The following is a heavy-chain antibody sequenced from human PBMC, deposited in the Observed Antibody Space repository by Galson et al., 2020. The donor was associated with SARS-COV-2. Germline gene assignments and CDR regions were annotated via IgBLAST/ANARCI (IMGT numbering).Heavy chain of an antibody. V-gene: IGHV3-30*04. D-gene: IGHD3-3*01. CDR1: GFTFSSYA. CDR2: ISYDGSNK. CDR3: ARELLDFWGGIFDY. Sequence: GGSLRLSCAASGFTFSSYAMHWVRQAPGKGLEWVAVISYDGSNKYYADSVKGRFTISRDNSKNTLYLQMNSLRAEDTAVYYCARELLDFWGGIFDYWGQGTLVTVSS. J-gene: IGHJ4*02.